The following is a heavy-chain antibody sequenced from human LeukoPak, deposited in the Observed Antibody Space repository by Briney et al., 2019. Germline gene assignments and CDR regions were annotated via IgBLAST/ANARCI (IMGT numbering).Heavy chain of an antibody. D-gene: IGHD2-2*01. J-gene: IGHJ4*02. CDR2: IYNTGDT. CDR3: ARWYCSSSSCYYDY. V-gene: IGHV3-53*01. CDR1: GFTVNDNY. Sequence: GGSLRLSCAASGFTVNDNYMGWVRQAPGKGLEWVSFIYNTGDTYYADSVKGRFTISRDGSKNTLYLQMNSLRADDTAVYYCARWYCSSSSCYYDYWGQGTLVTVSS.